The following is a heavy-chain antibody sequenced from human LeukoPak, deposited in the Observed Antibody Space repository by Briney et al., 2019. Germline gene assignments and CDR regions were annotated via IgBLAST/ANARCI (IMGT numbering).Heavy chain of an antibody. Sequence: GASVKVSCKASGYTFTSYDINWVRQATGHGLEWMGWMNPNSGNTGYAQKFQGRVTMTRNTSISTAYMELSSLRSEDTAVYYCARVVGCSGGSCYSGYWFDPWGQGTLVTVSS. CDR3: ARVVGCSGGSCYSGYWFDP. V-gene: IGHV1-8*01. D-gene: IGHD2-15*01. CDR1: GYTFTSYD. J-gene: IGHJ5*02. CDR2: MNPNSGNT.